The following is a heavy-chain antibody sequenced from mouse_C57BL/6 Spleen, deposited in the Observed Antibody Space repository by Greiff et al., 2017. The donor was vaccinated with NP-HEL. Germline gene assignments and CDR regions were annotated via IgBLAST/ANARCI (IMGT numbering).Heavy chain of an antibody. J-gene: IGHJ2*01. D-gene: IGHD2-3*01. CDR1: GYTFTSYW. CDR2: IDPSDSET. CDR3: ARLGYDGYFDY. V-gene: IGHV1-52*01. Sequence: QVQLQQPGAELVRPGSSVKLSCKASGYTFTSYWMHWVKQRPIQGLEWIGNIDPSDSETHYNQKFKDKATLTVDKSSSTAYMQLSSLTSEDSAVYYCARLGYDGYFDYWGQGTTLTVSS.